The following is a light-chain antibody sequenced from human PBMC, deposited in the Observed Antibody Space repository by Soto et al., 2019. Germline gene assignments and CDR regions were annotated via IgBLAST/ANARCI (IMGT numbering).Light chain of an antibody. CDR1: QDISNY. J-gene: IGKJ4*01. V-gene: IGKV1-33*01. CDR2: DAS. CDR3: QQYDNLPLT. Sequence: DIQMTQSPSSLSASVGDRFTITCQASQDISNYLNWYQQKPGKAPKMLIYDASNLETGVTSRFSGSGSGTAFTFTISSLQPEDIATYYCQQYDNLPLTFGGGTKVDIK.